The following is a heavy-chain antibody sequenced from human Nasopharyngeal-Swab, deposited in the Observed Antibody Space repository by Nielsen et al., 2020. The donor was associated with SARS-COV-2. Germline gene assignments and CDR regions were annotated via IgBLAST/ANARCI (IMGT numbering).Heavy chain of an antibody. Sequence: GGSLRLSCAASGFTFSSYDMHWVRQATGKGLEWVSAIGTAGDTYYPGSVKGRFTISRENAKNSLYLQMNNLRAEDTAIYYCAKDRDSGDDSEEYYHYYGMDVWGQGAPVTVSS. D-gene: IGHD5-12*01. J-gene: IGHJ6*02. CDR1: GFTFSSYD. CDR2: IGTAGDT. V-gene: IGHV3-13*01. CDR3: AKDRDSGDDSEEYYHYYGMDV.